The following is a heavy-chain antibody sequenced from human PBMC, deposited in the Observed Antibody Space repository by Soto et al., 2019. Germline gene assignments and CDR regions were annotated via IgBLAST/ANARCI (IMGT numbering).Heavy chain of an antibody. CDR3: ARDAVYYDSSGDDYYGMDC. V-gene: IGHV3-11*06. J-gene: IGHJ6*02. CDR2: ISSSSSNT. CDR1: GFTFSDYY. Sequence: PGRYLRLSCAASGFTFSDYYMTWIRQAPGKGLEWVSYISSSSSNTNYADSVKGRFTISRDNAKNSLYLQMNSLRAEDTAVYYCARDAVYYDSSGDDYYGMDCWGQGTTVTVSS. D-gene: IGHD3-22*01.